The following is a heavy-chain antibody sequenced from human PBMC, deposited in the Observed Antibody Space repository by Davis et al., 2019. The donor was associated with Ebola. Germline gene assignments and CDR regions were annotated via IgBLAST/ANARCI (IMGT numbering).Heavy chain of an antibody. Sequence: GESLKISCAASGFTFSSYGMHWVRQAPGKGLEWVAVIWYDGSNKYYADSVKGRFTISRDNSKNTLYLQMNSLRAEDTAVYYCARDSQGITGTEGWFDPWGQGTLVTVSS. D-gene: IGHD1-7*01. CDR2: IWYDGSNK. CDR1: GFTFSSYG. V-gene: IGHV3-33*01. CDR3: ARDSQGITGTEGWFDP. J-gene: IGHJ5*02.